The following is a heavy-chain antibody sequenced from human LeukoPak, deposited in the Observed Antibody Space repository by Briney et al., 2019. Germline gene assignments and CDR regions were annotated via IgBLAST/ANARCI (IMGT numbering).Heavy chain of an antibody. J-gene: IGHJ3*02. D-gene: IGHD6-13*01. CDR2: IAFDDTDR. CDR1: GFTFNNYA. V-gene: IGHV3-30*12. CDR3: ARLGGGHSSSWYDAFDI. Sequence: GGSLRLSCAVSGFTFNNYAMHWVRQAPGKGLEWVAAIAFDDTDRYYIDSVKGRFTISRDNAKNSLYLQMNSLRAEDTAVYYCARLGGGHSSSWYDAFDIWGQGTMVTVSS.